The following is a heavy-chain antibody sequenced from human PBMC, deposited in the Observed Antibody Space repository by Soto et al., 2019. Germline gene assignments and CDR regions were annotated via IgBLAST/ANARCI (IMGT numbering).Heavy chain of an antibody. J-gene: IGHJ5*01. CDR2: IHHTGNT. V-gene: IGHV4-4*02. Sequence: PSETLSLTCSVSGSSISTTDWWTWVRQSPGRGLEWIGRIHHTGNTEYNPSLRGRLEISVDKSKNLFSLTLTSVTAADTAVYFCPKHPPFRTLTSGGQGFLVPVSS. CDR3: PKHPPFRTLTS. CDR1: GSSISTTDW.